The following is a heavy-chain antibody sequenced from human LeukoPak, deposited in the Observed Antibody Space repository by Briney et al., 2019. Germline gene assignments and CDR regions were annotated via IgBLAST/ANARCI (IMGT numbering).Heavy chain of an antibody. CDR3: ARDGGTLSGSSYDY. D-gene: IGHD1-26*01. J-gene: IGHJ4*02. CDR1: GGSISSGGYY. CDR2: IYYSGST. Sequence: PSETLSLTCTVSGGSISSGGYYWSWLRQHPGKGLEWIGYIYYSGSTYYNPSLKSRVTISVDTSKNQFSLKLSSVTAADTAVYYCARDGGTLSGSSYDYWGQGTLVTVSS. V-gene: IGHV4-31*03.